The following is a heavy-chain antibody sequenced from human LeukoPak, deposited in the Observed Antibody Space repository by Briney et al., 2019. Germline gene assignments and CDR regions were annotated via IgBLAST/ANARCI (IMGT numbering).Heavy chain of an antibody. D-gene: IGHD3-16*01. CDR1: GGTFSSYA. J-gene: IGHJ3*02. CDR2: IIPILGIA. V-gene: IGHV1-69*04. CDR3: ARGENNVFLWGVGAFDI. Sequence: SVKVSCKASGGTFSSYAISWVRQAPGQGLEWMGRIIPILGIANYAQKFQGRVTITADKSTSTAYMELSSLRSEDTAVYYCARGENNVFLWGVGAFDIWGQGTMVTVSS.